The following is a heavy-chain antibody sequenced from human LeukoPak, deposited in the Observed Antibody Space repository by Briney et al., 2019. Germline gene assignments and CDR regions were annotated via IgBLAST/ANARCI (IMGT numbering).Heavy chain of an antibody. CDR2: IKQDGSEK. J-gene: IGHJ4*02. CDR3: ARVRGTGRDGYNYGY. Sequence: GGSLRLSCAASGFTFSSYWMSWVRQAPGKGLEWVANIKQDGSEKYYVDSVKGRFTISRDNAKNSLYLQMNSLRAEDTAVYYCARVRGTGRDGYNYGYWGQGTLVTVSS. CDR1: GFTFSSYW. D-gene: IGHD5-24*01. V-gene: IGHV3-7*01.